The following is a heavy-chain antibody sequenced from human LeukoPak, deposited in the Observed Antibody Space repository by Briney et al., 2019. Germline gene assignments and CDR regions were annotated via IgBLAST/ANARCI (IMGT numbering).Heavy chain of an antibody. CDR1: GVTFDVYA. Sequence: GGTLRLSCAASGVTFDVYAMHWVRQAPGKGLEWVSLMGGVGGSTFYADSVKGRFTISRDNSKNSLYLQMSSLTTEDTALYYCAKGAQWLVDYWRQGTLVRVSS. D-gene: IGHD6-19*01. J-gene: IGHJ4*02. CDR2: MGGVGGST. CDR3: AKGAQWLVDY. V-gene: IGHV3-43*02.